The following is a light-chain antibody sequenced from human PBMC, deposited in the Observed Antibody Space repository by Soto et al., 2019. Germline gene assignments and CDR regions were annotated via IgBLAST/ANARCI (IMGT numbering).Light chain of an antibody. Sequence: EIVLTQSPATLSLSPGERATLSCRASQSVSTYLAWYQQKPGQAPRLFIYDASNRATGVPARFSGSGSGTDFTLTISSLESEDFAVYYCQQRSKWPITFGQGTRLEIK. CDR2: DAS. CDR3: QQRSKWPIT. J-gene: IGKJ5*01. V-gene: IGKV3-11*01. CDR1: QSVSTY.